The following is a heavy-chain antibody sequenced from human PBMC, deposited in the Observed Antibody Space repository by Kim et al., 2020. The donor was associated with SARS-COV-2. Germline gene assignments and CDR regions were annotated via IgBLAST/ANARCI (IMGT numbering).Heavy chain of an antibody. D-gene: IGHD4-17*01. Sequence: SETLSLTCAVYGGSFSGYYWSWIRQPPGKGLEWIGEINHSGSTNYNPSLKSRVTISVDTSKNQFSLKLSSVTAADTAVYYCAREMGPGNGEDSWYFDLWGRGTLVTVSS. CDR2: INHSGST. J-gene: IGHJ2*01. CDR3: AREMGPGNGEDSWYFDL. V-gene: IGHV4-34*01. CDR1: GGSFSGYY.